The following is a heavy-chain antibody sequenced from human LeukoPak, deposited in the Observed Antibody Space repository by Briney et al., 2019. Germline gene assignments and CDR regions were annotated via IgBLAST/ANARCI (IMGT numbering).Heavy chain of an antibody. J-gene: IGHJ4*02. Sequence: GGSLRLSCAASGFTFSSYEMNWVRQAPGKGLGWVSYISSSGSTIYYADSVKGRFTISRDNANNSLYLQMNSLRAEDTAVYYCARDVVEQQLDLDYWGQGTLVTVSS. CDR2: ISSSGSTI. CDR3: ARDVVEQQLDLDY. V-gene: IGHV3-48*03. D-gene: IGHD6-13*01. CDR1: GFTFSSYE.